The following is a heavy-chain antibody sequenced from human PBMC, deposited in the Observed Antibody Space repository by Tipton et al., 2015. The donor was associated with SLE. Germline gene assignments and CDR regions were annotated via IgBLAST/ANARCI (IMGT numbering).Heavy chain of an antibody. CDR1: DDSISNYY. CDR3: ANDYGGSRGYDNCFDP. V-gene: IGHV4-59*07. CDR2: GYYIGST. J-gene: IGHJ5*02. D-gene: IGHD5-12*01. Sequence: TLSLTCTVSDDSISNYYWSWIRQSPGQGLEWIGYGYYIGSTNYNPSLKSRVTISVDTSKNQFSLKVSSVTAADSAVYYCANDYGGSRGYDNCFDPWGQGILVTVSS.